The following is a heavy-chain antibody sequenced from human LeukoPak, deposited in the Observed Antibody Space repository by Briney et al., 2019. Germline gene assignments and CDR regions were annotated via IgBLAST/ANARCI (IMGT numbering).Heavy chain of an antibody. CDR1: GGSFSGYY. D-gene: IGHD6-13*01. CDR2: INHSGST. Sequence: PSETLSLTCAVYGGSFSGYYWSWIRQPPGKGLEWIGEINHSGSTNYNPSLKSRVTISVDTSKNQFSLKLSSVTAAETAVYYCARRIREFAIIAAAGKSWFDPWGQGTLVTVSS. J-gene: IGHJ5*02. V-gene: IGHV4-34*01. CDR3: ARRIREFAIIAAAGKSWFDP.